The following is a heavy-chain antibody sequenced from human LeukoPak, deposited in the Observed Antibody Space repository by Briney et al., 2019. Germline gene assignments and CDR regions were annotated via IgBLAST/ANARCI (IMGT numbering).Heavy chain of an antibody. CDR3: ARVLRATRAIDY. D-gene: IGHD2/OR15-2a*01. J-gene: IGHJ4*02. CDR2: IYYSGST. Sequence: SETLSLTCTVSGGSISSGGYYWSWIRQHPRKGLEWIGYIYYSGSTYYNPSLKSRVTISVDTSKNQFSLKLSSVTAADTAVYYCARVLRATRAIDYWGQGTLVTVSS. CDR1: GGSISSGGYY. V-gene: IGHV4-31*03.